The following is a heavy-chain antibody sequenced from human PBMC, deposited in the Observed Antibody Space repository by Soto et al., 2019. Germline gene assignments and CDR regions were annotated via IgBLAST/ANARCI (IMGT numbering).Heavy chain of an antibody. CDR1: AGSISSYY. D-gene: IGHD3-3*01. CDR3: ARSYQYYDFWSGYYPYGAFDI. CDR2: IYYSGST. V-gene: IGHV4-59*08. J-gene: IGHJ3*02. Sequence: SETLSLTCTVSAGSISSYYWSWIRQPPGEVLEWIGYIYYSGSTNYNPSLKSRVTISVDTSKNQFSLKLSSVTAADTAVYYCARSYQYYDFWSGYYPYGAFDIWGQGTMVT.